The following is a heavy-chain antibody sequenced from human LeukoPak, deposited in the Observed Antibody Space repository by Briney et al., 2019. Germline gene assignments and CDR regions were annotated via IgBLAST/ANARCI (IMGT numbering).Heavy chain of an antibody. J-gene: IGHJ4*02. V-gene: IGHV7-4-1*02. CDR2: INTNTGNP. CDR3: ARVRERTGYSYGYFDY. CDR1: GYTFTSYA. Sequence: ASVKVSCKASGYTFTSYAMNWVRQAPGQGREWMGWINTNTGNPTYAQGFTGRFVFSLDTSVSTAYLQISSLKAEDTAVYYCARVRERTGYSYGYFDYWGQGTLVTVSS. D-gene: IGHD5-18*01.